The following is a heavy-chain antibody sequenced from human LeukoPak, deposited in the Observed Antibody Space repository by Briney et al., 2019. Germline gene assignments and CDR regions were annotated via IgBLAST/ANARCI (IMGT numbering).Heavy chain of an antibody. D-gene: IGHD6-13*01. CDR3: ARVRSSRASDY. J-gene: IGHJ4*02. Sequence: SETLSLTCAVYGGSFSGYYWIWMRQPPGKGLEWSGEINHSGSTNYNPSLKSRVTISVDTSKNQFSLKLSSVTAADTAVYYCARVRSSRASDYWGQGTLVTVSS. CDR1: GGSFSGYY. V-gene: IGHV4-34*01. CDR2: INHSGST.